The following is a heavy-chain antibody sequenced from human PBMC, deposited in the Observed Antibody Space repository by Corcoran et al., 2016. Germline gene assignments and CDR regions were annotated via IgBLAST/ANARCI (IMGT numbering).Heavy chain of an antibody. CDR2: IWYDGSNK. D-gene: IGHD5-18*01. J-gene: IGHJ4*02. V-gene: IGHV3-33*01. CDR1: GFTFSSYG. Sequence: QVQLVESGGGVVQPGRSLRLSCAASGFTFSSYGMHWVRQAPGKGLEWVAVIWYDGSNKYYADSVKGRFTISRDNYKNTLYLQMNRLRAEDTAVYYCARAGGYSYGYVLDYWGQGTLVTVSS. CDR3: ARAGGYSYGYVLDY.